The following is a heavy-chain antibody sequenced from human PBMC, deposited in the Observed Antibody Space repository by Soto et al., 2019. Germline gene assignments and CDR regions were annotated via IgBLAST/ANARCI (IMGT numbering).Heavy chain of an antibody. CDR1: GFSFSDAW. V-gene: IGHV3-15*07. D-gene: IGHD3-22*01. CDR2: VKSKTDGETA. Sequence: EVQLVESGGGLVKPGGSLRLSCAASGFSFSDAWLNWVRQAPGKGLEWVGRVKSKTDGETADYATFVKGRFTISRDDSKNAVYLQMNSLKTEDTAVYYCAAERAYFHDSNGYLSIDFWGQGTLVTVSS. J-gene: IGHJ4*02. CDR3: AAERAYFHDSNGYLSIDF.